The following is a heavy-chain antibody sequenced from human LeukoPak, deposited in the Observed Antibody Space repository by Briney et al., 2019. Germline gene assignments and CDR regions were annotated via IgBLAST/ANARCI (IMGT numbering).Heavy chain of an antibody. V-gene: IGHV3-23*01. CDR3: AKVREDFDWLLSFDY. CDR2: ISGSGGST. Sequence: GGSLRLSCAASGFTFSSYWMHWVRQAPGKGLEWVSAISGSGGSTYYADSVKGRFTISRDNSKNTLYLQMNSLRAEDTAVYYCAKVREDFDWLLSFDYWGQGTLVTVSS. CDR1: GFTFSSYW. D-gene: IGHD3-9*01. J-gene: IGHJ4*02.